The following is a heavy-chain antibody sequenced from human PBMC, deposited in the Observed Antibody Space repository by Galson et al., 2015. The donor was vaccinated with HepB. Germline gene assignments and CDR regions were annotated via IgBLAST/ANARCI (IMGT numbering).Heavy chain of an antibody. CDR2: ISTSSSYI. CDR3: TRDWSPAYVVQGVISQFDY. V-gene: IGHV3-21*01. CDR1: GFTFSTYS. J-gene: IGHJ4*02. Sequence: SLRLSCAASGFTFSTYSMNWVRQAPGKGLEWVSSISTSSSYIYYADSVKGRFTISRDNAKNSLYLQMNSLRAEDTAVYYCTRDWSPAYVVQGVISQFDYWGQGTL. D-gene: IGHD3-10*01.